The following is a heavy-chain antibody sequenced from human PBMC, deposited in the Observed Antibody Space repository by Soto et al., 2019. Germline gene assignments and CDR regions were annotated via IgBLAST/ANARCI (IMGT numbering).Heavy chain of an antibody. D-gene: IGHD2-15*01. J-gene: IGHJ6*02. CDR3: ARHGRDIVNSAGGMDV. Sequence: PAETLSLTCAVYGGSFSGYYWTWIRQPPGTGLEWIGEINHSGSTNYNPSLKSRVTISVDTSKNQFSLKLSSVTAADTAVYYCARHGRDIVNSAGGMDVWGQGTTVTVS. CDR1: GGSFSGYY. CDR2: INHSGST. V-gene: IGHV4-34*01.